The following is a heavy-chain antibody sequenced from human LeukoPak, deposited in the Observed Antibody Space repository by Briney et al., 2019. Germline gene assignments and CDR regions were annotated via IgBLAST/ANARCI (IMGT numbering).Heavy chain of an antibody. J-gene: IGHJ6*02. V-gene: IGHV3-30*03. D-gene: IGHD1-26*01. CDR2: ISYDGSNK. CDR3: ARERGGMGKLSDGMDV. Sequence: GGSLRLSCAASGFTFSNYAMNWVRQAPGKGLEWVAVISYDGSNKYYADSVKGRFTISRDNSKNTLYLQMNSLRAEDTAVYYCARERGGMGKLSDGMDVWGQGTTVTVSS. CDR1: GFTFSNYA.